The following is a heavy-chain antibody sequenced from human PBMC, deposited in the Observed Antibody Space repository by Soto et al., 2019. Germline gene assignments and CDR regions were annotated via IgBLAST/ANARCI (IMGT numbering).Heavy chain of an antibody. CDR2: IIPIFGTA. D-gene: IGHD1-26*01. CDR3: ARGVKSELLGLLLWYGMDV. CDR1: GGTFSSYA. V-gene: IGHV1-69*06. J-gene: IGHJ6*02. Sequence: QVQLVQSGAEVKKPGSSVKVSCKASGGTFSSYAISWVRQAPGQGLEWMGGIIPIFGTANYAQKFQGRVTITADKSTSTAYMELSSLRSEDTAVYYCARGVKSELLGLLLWYGMDVWRQGTTVTVSS.